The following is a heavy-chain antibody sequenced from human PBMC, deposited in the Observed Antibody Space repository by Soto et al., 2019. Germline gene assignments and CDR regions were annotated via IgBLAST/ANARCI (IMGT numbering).Heavy chain of an antibody. D-gene: IGHD3-10*01. CDR3: ARIFGGPPYYYYYYMDV. J-gene: IGHJ6*03. CDR2: IYYSGTT. Sequence: QVQLQESGPGLVKPSETLSLTCTVSGGSISSFYWSWIRQSPVKGLEWIGYIYYSGTTHYNPSLERRVTISVDTSKNQFSLKLCSVTTADTPVYYCARIFGGPPYYYYYYMDVWGRGTTVTVSS. V-gene: IGHV4-59*01. CDR1: GGSISSFY.